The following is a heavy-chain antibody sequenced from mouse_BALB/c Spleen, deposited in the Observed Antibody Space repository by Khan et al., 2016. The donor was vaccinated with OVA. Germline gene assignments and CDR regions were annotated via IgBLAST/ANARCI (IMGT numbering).Heavy chain of an antibody. V-gene: IGHV2-6*02. CDR2: IWTDGSK. CDR1: GFSLTSYG. J-gene: IGHJ4*01. Sequence: QVQLKQSGPGLVAPSQSLSITCTVSGFSLTSYGVHWVRQPPGKGLEWLGVIWTDGSKHYNSDLISRLSISKDNSYTQASLKLNSIQTDDTAIYYCARWGDGKSFLYAMDYWGQGTSVTVSS. D-gene: IGHD2-1*01. CDR3: ARWGDGKSFLYAMDY.